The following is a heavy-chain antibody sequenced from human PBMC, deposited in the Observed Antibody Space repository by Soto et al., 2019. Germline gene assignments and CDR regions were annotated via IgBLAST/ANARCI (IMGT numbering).Heavy chain of an antibody. J-gene: IGHJ4*02. CDR3: ARDLDGSGSYYTDY. V-gene: IGHV1-18*01. Sequence: QVQLVQSGADAKKPGASVKVACKASGYTFTSTGISWVRQAPGQGPEWMGWISGFNGKTNYAQKFQGRVTMTTDTSTTTAYMEVRSLTSDDTAVYYCARDLDGSGSYYTDYWGQGTLVTVSS. CDR2: ISGFNGKT. D-gene: IGHD3-10*01. CDR1: GYTFTSTG.